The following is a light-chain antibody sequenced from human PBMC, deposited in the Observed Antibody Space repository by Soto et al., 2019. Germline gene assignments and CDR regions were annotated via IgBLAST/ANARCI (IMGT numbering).Light chain of an antibody. CDR2: WAS. V-gene: IGKV4-1*01. CDR3: QQYYSPLIT. CDR1: QSVLFSSNNKNY. Sequence: DIVMTQSPDSLAVSLGERATINCKSGQSVLFSSNNKNYLAWYQQKPGQPPKLLIYWASTRESGVPGRFSGSGSGTDFTLTISSLQAEDVAVYYCQQYYSPLITFGQGTRLEIK. J-gene: IGKJ5*01.